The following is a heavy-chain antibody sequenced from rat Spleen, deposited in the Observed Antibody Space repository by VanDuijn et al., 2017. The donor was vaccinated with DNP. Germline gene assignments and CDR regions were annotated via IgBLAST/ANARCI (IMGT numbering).Heavy chain of an antibody. CDR3: TTGQLLDY. CDR2: ISNTGGST. CDR1: GFIFSNYW. V-gene: IGHV5-31*01. D-gene: IGHD1-10*01. J-gene: IGHJ2*01. Sequence: EVQLVESGGGLVQPGRSMKLSCVASGFIFSNYWMTWIRQAPGKGLDWIASISNTGGSTYYPDSVKGRFTISRDNAKSTLYLQMDSLRSEDTATYYCTTGQLLDYWGQGVMVTVSS.